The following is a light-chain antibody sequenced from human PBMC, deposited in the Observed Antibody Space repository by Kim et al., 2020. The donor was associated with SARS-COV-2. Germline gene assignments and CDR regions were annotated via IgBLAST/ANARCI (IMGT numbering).Light chain of an antibody. V-gene: IGKV3-15*01. J-gene: IGKJ1*01. CDR1: QIASII. CDR2: GAS. Sequence: SLPPRERPTLAGRASQIASIILAWYKRKPGQPPRLLFFGASTRATGTPARLMGRGFGTDFIFTITGLQFEDFEFYCCRKYSSSWTFGQGTQGDSK. CDR3: RKYSSSWT.